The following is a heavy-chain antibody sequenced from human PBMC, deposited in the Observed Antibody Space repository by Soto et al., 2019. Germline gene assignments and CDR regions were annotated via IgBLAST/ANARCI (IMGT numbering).Heavy chain of an antibody. D-gene: IGHD3-16*01. V-gene: IGHV3-23*01. Sequence: GGSLRLSCAASGFTFSSYAMSWVRQAPGKGLEWVSAISGSGGSTYYADSVKGRFTISRDNSKNTLYLQMNRLRAEDTAVYYCAKKSYVSFYIPAFDYWGQGTLVTVSS. J-gene: IGHJ4*02. CDR2: ISGSGGST. CDR1: GFTFSSYA. CDR3: AKKSYVSFYIPAFDY.